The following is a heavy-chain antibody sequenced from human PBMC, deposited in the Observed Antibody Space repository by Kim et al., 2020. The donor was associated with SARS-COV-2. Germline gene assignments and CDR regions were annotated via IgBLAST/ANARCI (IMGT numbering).Heavy chain of an antibody. CDR2: INHSGST. Sequence: SETLSLTCAVYGGSFSGYYWSWIRQPPGKGLEWIGEINHSGSTNYNPSLKSRVTISVDTSKNQFSLKLGSVTATDTAVYYCARGFVGAARRVFDYWGQGTLVTVSS. D-gene: IGHD6-6*01. CDR1: GGSFSGYY. V-gene: IGHV4-34*01. J-gene: IGHJ4*02. CDR3: ARGFVGAARRVFDY.